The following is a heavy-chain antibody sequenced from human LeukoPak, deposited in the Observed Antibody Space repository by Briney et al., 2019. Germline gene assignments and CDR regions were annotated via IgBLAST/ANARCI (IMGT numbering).Heavy chain of an antibody. CDR2: ISGSGGST. CDR1: GFTFSSYA. Sequence: QSGGSLRLSCAASGFTFSSYAMSWVRQAPGKGLEWVSAISGSGGSTYYADSVKGRFTISRDNSKNTLYLQMNSLRAEDTAVYYCAKASQGVPAAKHYYYYYYMDVWGKGTTVTVSS. J-gene: IGHJ6*03. V-gene: IGHV3-23*01. CDR3: AKASQGVPAAKHYYYYYYMDV. D-gene: IGHD2-2*01.